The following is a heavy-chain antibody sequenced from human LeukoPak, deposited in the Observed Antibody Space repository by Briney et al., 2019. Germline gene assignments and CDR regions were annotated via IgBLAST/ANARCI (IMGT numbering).Heavy chain of an antibody. J-gene: IGHJ4*02. V-gene: IGHV1-2*02. CDR2: INPNSGDT. CDR3: ARGYYDSGGPRLDS. Sequence: ASVKVSCKASGYTFTACYIHWVRQAPGQGLEWMGWINPNSGDTKYSQEFQGRVTMTRDTSISTTYMELSGLTSDDTAVYYCARGYYDSGGPRLDSWSQGTLVTVSS. CDR1: GYTFTACY. D-gene: IGHD3-22*01.